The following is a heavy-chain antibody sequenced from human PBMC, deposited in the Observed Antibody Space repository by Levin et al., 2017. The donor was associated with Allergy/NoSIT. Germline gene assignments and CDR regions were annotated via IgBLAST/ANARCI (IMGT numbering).Heavy chain of an antibody. CDR1: GGSICSYY. D-gene: IGHD3-9*01. Sequence: SETLSLTCTVSGGSICSYYWSWIRQPPGKGLEWIGYIYYSGSTNYNPSLKSRVTISVDTSKNQFSLKLSSVTAADTAVYYCATSGPEYYDILTGAGGAFDIWGQGTMVTVSS. J-gene: IGHJ3*02. V-gene: IGHV4-59*01. CDR2: IYYSGST. CDR3: ATSGPEYYDILTGAGGAFDI.